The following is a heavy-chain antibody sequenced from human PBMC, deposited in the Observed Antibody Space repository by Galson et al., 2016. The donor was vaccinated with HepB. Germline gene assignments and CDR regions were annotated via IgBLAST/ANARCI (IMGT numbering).Heavy chain of an antibody. CDR2: ISANSGNT. CDR1: GYKFTSNG. V-gene: IGHV1-18*01. Sequence: SVKVSCKASGYKFTSNGISWVRQAPGQGLEWMGWISANSGNTKYARELQGRVTLTTDTPMSTAYMDLTSLRSDDTAMYYCVTDVRYRFDTWGQGTLVLVSS. D-gene: IGHD3-9*01. J-gene: IGHJ5*02. CDR3: VTDVRYRFDT.